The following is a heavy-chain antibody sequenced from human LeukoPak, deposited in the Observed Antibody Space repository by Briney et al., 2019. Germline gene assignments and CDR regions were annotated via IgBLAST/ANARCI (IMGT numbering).Heavy chain of an antibody. D-gene: IGHD1-26*01. Sequence: SETLSLTCSVSGYSINSGYYWGWIRQPPGKGLEWIGSIYHSGSTYYNPSLKSRVTISVDRSKNQFSLKLSSVTAADTAVYYCARDTGGSYSYNWFDPWGQGTLVTVSS. J-gene: IGHJ5*02. CDR2: IYHSGST. V-gene: IGHV4-38-2*02. CDR3: ARDTGGSYSYNWFDP. CDR1: GYSINSGYY.